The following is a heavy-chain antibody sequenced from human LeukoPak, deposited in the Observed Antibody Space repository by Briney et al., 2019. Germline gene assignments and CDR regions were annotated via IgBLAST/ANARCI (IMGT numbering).Heavy chain of an antibody. CDR1: EFTFNNAW. Sequence: PGGSLRLSCAASEFTFNNAWMSWVRQAPGKGLEWVGRVKSKTDGGTTDYAAPVKGRFTISRDDSKNMLYLQMNSLKTEDTAVYYCTAGTGRSDFDYWGQGTLVTVSS. D-gene: IGHD1/OR15-1a*01. J-gene: IGHJ4*02. V-gene: IGHV3-15*01. CDR3: TAGTGRSDFDY. CDR2: VKSKTDGGTT.